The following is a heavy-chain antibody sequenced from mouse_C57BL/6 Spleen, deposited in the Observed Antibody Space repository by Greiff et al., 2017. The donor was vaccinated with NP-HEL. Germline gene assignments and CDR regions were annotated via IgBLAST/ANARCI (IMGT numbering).Heavy chain of an antibody. Sequence: QVQLQQSGPELVKPGASVKISCKASGYAFSSSWMNWVKQRPGKGLEWIGRIYPGDGDTNYNGKFKGKATLTADKSSSTAYMQLSSLTSEDSAVYFCARSEAMDGSRGFDYWGQGTTLTVSS. CDR2: IYPGDGDT. J-gene: IGHJ2*01. D-gene: IGHD1-1*01. V-gene: IGHV1-82*01. CDR1: GYAFSSSW. CDR3: ARSEAMDGSRGFDY.